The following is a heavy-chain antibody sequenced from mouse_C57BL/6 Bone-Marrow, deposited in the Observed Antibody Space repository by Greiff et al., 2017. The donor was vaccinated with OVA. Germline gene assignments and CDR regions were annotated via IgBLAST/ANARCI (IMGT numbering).Heavy chain of an antibody. CDR2: ISSGGSYT. Sequence: DVKLVESGGDLVKPGGSLKLSCAASGFTFSSYGMSWVRQTPDKRLEWVATISSGGSYTYYPDSVKGRFTISRDNAKNTLYLQRGSLTSEDTAMYYCGWLLPFAYWGQGTLVTVSA. V-gene: IGHV5-6*02. J-gene: IGHJ3*01. D-gene: IGHD2-3*01. CDR1: GFTFSSYG. CDR3: GWLLPFAY.